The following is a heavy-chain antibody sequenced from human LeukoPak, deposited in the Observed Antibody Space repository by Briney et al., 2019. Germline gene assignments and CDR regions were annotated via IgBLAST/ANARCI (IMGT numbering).Heavy chain of an antibody. V-gene: IGHV3-21*01. CDR2: IDGSSTYI. CDR1: GFAFNTYS. J-gene: IGHJ3*02. D-gene: IGHD3-10*01. Sequence: KVGGSLRLSCVASGFAFNTYSMNWVRQAPGQGLEWVASIDGSSTYIFYLDSLKGRFTITRDNARNSLFLQINSLRADDTAVYYCARASLWSGDLRGAPHDAFDIWGQGTLVTVSS. CDR3: ARASLWSGDLRGAPHDAFDI.